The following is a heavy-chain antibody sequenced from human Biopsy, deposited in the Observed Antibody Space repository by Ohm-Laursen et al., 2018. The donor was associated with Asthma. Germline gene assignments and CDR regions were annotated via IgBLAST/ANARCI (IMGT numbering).Heavy chain of an antibody. V-gene: IGHV1-69*06. D-gene: IGHD2-15*01. CDR1: GGTFNTYV. J-gene: IGHJ4*02. CDR2: INSVFGTT. CDR3: ARKAGSCISRACYSLDF. Sequence: SVTVSCKSLGGTFNTYVIGWARQAPGQGLEWLGGINSVFGTTTYTQKFPDRVTITADNSTSTVYMKLTSLRSEDTAVYYCARKAGSCISRACYSLDFWGQGTLVTVSS.